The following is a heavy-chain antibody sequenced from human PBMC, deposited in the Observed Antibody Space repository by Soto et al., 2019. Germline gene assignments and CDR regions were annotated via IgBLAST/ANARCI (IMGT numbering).Heavy chain of an antibody. V-gene: IGHV3-23*01. CDR3: AKDIRDYDFWSGYSSDY. J-gene: IGHJ4*02. CDR2: ISGSGGST. Sequence: EVQLLESGGGLVQPGGSLRLSCAASGFTFSSYAMSWVRQAPGKGLEWVSAISGSGGSTYYADSVKGRFTISRDNSKNTLYLQMNSLRAEDTGVYYCAKDIRDYDFWSGYSSDYWGQGTLVTVSS. D-gene: IGHD3-3*01. CDR1: GFTFSSYA.